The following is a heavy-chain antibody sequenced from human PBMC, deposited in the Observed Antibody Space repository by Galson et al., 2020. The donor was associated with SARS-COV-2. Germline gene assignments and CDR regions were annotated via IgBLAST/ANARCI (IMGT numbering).Heavy chain of an antibody. V-gene: IGHV3-74*01. J-gene: IGHJ4*02. D-gene: IGHD1-26*01. CDR2: IISDGSST. Sequence: AESLRLSCAVSGFTFSSYCMHWVLQAPGEGLLWVLRIISDGSSTSYAASVKGRFTISRDNAKNTLSLQMNCLSAEDTAVYYCAREYAVYGATQYFDYWGQGTMVTVS. CDR1: GFTFSSYC. CDR3: AREYAVYGATQYFDY.